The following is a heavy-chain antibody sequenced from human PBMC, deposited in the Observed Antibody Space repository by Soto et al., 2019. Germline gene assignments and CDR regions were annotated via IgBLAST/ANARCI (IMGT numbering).Heavy chain of an antibody. D-gene: IGHD2-15*01. V-gene: IGHV4-38-2*01. CDR3: ARGIVVVVAAPLSNWFDP. J-gene: IGHJ5*02. CDR2: IYHSGST. CDR1: GYSISSGYY. Sequence: WETLSLTCGVSGYSISSGYYWGWIRQPPGKGLEWIGSIYHSGSTYYNPSLKSRVTISVDTSKNQFSLKLSSVTAADTAVYYCARGIVVVVAAPLSNWFDPWGQGTLVTVSS.